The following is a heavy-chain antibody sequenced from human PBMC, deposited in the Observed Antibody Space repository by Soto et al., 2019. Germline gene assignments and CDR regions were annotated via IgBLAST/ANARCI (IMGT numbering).Heavy chain of an antibody. Sequence: PSETLSLTCTVSGGSISSSSYYWGWIRQPPGKGLEWIGSIYYSGSTYYNPSLKSRVTISVDTSKNQFSLKLSSVTAADTAVYYCARRPSSGWYKNYYGMDVWGQGTTVTVSS. D-gene: IGHD6-19*01. CDR1: GGSISSSSYY. CDR3: ARRPSSGWYKNYYGMDV. J-gene: IGHJ6*02. V-gene: IGHV4-39*01. CDR2: IYYSGST.